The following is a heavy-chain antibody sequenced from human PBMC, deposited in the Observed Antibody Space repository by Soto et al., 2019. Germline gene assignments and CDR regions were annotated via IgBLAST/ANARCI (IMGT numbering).Heavy chain of an antibody. CDR2: INPNSGGT. D-gene: IGHD6-19*01. V-gene: IGHV1-2*02. CDR3: ARDWVRAVAVRSFGY. CDR1: GYTFTGYY. Sequence: QVQLVQSGAEVKKPGASVKVSCKASGYTFTGYYMHWVRQAPGQGLEWMGWINPNSGGTNYAQKFQGRVTMTMDTSISTAYMELSRLRSDDTAVYYCARDWVRAVAVRSFGYWGQGTLVTVSS. J-gene: IGHJ4*02.